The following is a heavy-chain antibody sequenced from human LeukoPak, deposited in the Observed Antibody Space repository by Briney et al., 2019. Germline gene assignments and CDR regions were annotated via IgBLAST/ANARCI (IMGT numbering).Heavy chain of an antibody. CDR3: ATIWFGELLSTNY. V-gene: IGHV3-21*01. J-gene: IGHJ4*02. Sequence: GGSLRLSCAASGFTFSSYWMNWVRQAPGKGLEWVSSISSSSSYIYYADSVKGRFTISRDNAKNSLYLQMNSLRAEDTAVYYCATIWFGELLSTNYWGQGTLVTVSS. CDR1: GFTFSSYW. CDR2: ISSSSSYI. D-gene: IGHD3-10*01.